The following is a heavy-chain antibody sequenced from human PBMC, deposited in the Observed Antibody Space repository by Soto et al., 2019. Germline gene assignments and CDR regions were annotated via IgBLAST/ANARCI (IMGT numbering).Heavy chain of an antibody. CDR1: GGSISSYY. J-gene: IGHJ5*02. Sequence: SETLSLTCTVSGGSISSYYWSWIRQPPGKGLEWIGYIYYSGSTNYNPSLKSRVTISVDTSSSTVYMELRSLRPDDTAVYYCAKDRPRLTQNFYEIAWGQGTQVTVSS. V-gene: IGHV4-59*01. CDR2: IYYSGST. CDR3: AKDRPRLTQNFYEIA. D-gene: IGHD3-22*01.